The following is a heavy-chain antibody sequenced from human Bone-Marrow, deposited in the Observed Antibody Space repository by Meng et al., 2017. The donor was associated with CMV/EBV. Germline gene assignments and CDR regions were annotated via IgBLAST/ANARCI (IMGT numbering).Heavy chain of an antibody. CDR1: GGSISSYY. Sequence: GSLRLSCTVSGGSISSYYWSWIRQPPGKGLEWIGYIYYSGSTNYNPSLKSRVTISVDTSKNQFSLKLSSVTAADTAVYYCARGGPRITIFGVATHRGMDVWGQGTTVTVSS. D-gene: IGHD3-3*01. CDR3: ARGGPRITIFGVATHRGMDV. CDR2: IYYSGST. V-gene: IGHV4-59*01. J-gene: IGHJ6*01.